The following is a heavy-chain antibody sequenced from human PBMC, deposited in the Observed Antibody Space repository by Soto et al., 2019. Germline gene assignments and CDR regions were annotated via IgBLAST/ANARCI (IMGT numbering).Heavy chain of an antibody. CDR3: ARLPDTAMVMGYFDY. D-gene: IGHD5-18*01. V-gene: IGHV4-31*03. J-gene: IGHJ4*02. CDR2: IYYSGST. CDR1: GGSISSGGYY. Sequence: SETLSLTCTVSGGSISSGGYYWSWIRQHPGKGLEWIGYIYYSGSTYYNPSLKSRVTISVDTSKNQFSLKLSSVTAADTAVYYCARLPDTAMVMGYFDYWGQGTLVTVAS.